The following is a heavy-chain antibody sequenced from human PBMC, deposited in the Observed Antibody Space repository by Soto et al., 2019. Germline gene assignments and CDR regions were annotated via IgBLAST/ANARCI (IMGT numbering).Heavy chain of an antibody. J-gene: IGHJ4*02. Sequence: SETLSLTCAVYGGSFSGYYWSWIRQPPGKGLEWIGEINHSGSTNYNPSLKSRVTISVDTSKNQFSLKLSSVTAADTAVYYCARGLRPKYDSSGYYSGGLDYWGQGTLVTVSS. CDR1: GGSFSGYY. V-gene: IGHV4-34*01. CDR3: ARGLRPKYDSSGYYSGGLDY. D-gene: IGHD3-22*01. CDR2: INHSGST.